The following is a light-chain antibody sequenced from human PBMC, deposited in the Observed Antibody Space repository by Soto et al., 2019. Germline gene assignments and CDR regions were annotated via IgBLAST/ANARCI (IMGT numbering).Light chain of an antibody. CDR2: DVS. CDR3: SSYTSSITLV. Sequence: QSVLTQPASVSGSPGQSITISCTGTSSDVGGYKYVSWYQQHPGKAPKLMIYDVSNRPSGVSNRFSGSKSGNTASLTISGLQAEDEADYYCSSYTSSITLVFGGGTKLTV. CDR1: SSDVGGYKY. J-gene: IGLJ2*01. V-gene: IGLV2-14*01.